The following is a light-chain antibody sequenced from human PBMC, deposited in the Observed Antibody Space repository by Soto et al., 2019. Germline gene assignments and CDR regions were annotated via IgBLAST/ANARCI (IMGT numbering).Light chain of an antibody. CDR3: SSYTSSSTRV. J-gene: IGLJ1*01. CDR2: DVS. Sequence: QSVLTQPASVSGSPGQSITISCTGASSDVVSYNYVSWYQQHPGKAPKLMIYDVSNRPSGVSNRFSGSKSGNTASLTISGLQAEDEADYYCSSYTSSSTRVFGTGTKVTVL. V-gene: IGLV2-14*03. CDR1: SSDVVSYNY.